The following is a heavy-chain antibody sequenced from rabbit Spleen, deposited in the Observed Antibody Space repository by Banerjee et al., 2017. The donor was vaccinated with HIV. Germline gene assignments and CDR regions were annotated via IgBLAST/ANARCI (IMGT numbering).Heavy chain of an antibody. CDR3: ARGGGYAYAL. V-gene: IGHV1S40*01. J-gene: IGHJ6*01. Sequence: SSGITYYASWAKGRFTISKTSSTTVTLQVTSLTVADTATYFCARGGGYAYALWGPGTLVTVS. D-gene: IGHD6-1*01. CDR2: SSGIT.